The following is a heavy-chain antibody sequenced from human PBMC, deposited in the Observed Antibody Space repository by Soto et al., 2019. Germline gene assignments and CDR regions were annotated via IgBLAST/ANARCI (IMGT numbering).Heavy chain of an antibody. CDR2: INHSGST. CDR1: GGSFSGYY. CDR3: ARGVIDFWSGYYRPPMDV. J-gene: IGHJ6*02. D-gene: IGHD3-3*01. V-gene: IGHV4-34*01. Sequence: ETLSLNCPVHGGSFSGYYWSGIRQPPGKGLEWIGEINHSGSTNYNPSLKSRVTISVDTSKNQFSLKLSSVTAADTAVYYCARGVIDFWSGYYRPPMDVWGQGTTVTVSS.